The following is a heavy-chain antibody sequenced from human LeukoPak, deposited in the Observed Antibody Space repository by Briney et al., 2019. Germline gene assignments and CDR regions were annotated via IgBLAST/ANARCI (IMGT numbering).Heavy chain of an antibody. J-gene: IGHJ4*02. V-gene: IGHV3-23*01. Sequence: GRSLRLSCAASGFTFSNYAMSWVRQAPGKGLEWVSVISGSGDSSYSADSVTGRFTISSDNSKNTLYLQMNSLRAEDTAVYYCARDSGGSAHTYYFDYWGQGILVTVSS. CDR2: ISGSGDSS. CDR1: GFTFSNYA. D-gene: IGHD4-23*01. CDR3: ARDSGGSAHTYYFDY.